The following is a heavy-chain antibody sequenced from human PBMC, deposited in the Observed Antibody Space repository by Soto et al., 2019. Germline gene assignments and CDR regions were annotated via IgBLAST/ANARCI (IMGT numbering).Heavy chain of an antibody. CDR1: GGAFRSYT. D-gene: IGHD6-19*01. V-gene: IGHV1-69*06. CDR3: AGDEIAVANRLGMDV. Sequence: QVQLVQSGAEVKKPGSSVKVSCKASGGAFRSYTISWVRQAPGQGLDWMGGITPIFGAANYAQKFEGRVTLSADKSTTTAYMELSNLTSEDTAVYYCAGDEIAVANRLGMDVWGQGTTVIVSS. CDR2: ITPIFGAA. J-gene: IGHJ6*02.